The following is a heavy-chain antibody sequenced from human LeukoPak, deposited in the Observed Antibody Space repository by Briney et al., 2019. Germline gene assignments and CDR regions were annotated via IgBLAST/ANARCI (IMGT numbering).Heavy chain of an antibody. Sequence: GESLEISCEGSGYSFSNYWIGWVRQMPGKGLEWMGIIYPGDYETRYSPSFQGLVTISVDESISTAYLQWSSLKASDTAMYYCAIPPGYCGNDCSFDHWGQGTLVTVSS. CDR1: GYSFSNYW. V-gene: IGHV5-51*01. D-gene: IGHD2-21*02. CDR2: IYPGDYET. CDR3: AIPPGYCGNDCSFDH. J-gene: IGHJ4*02.